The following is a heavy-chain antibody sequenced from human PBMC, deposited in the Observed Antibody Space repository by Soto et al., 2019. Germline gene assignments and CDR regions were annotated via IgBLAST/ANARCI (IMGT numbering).Heavy chain of an antibody. CDR1: SGSISSTIYS. CDR2: IFYSGST. CDR3: VRHAQWIIRAY. Sequence: PSETLSLTCTVSSGSISSTIYSWDWIRQPPGKGLEWIGSIFYSGSTYYNPSLKSRVTISVDTSKNQFSLKLTSVTAADTAVYYCVRHAQWIIRAYWGQGSLVTVSS. D-gene: IGHD5-12*01. J-gene: IGHJ4*02. V-gene: IGHV4-39*01.